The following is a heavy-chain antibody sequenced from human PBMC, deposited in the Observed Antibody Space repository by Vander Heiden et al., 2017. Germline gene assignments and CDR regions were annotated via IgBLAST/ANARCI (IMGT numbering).Heavy chain of an antibody. CDR2: IDWDDDK. Sequence: QVTLKESGPALVKPTQTLTLTCTFSGFSLNPYGRLVSRIRQPPGKALEWLARIDWDDDKFYVTALKTRLTISKDTSKNEVVLTMTNMDPVDTATYYCARMGVHYDIVTGYSGLRHYFDYWGQGTLVTVSS. CDR1: GFSLNPYGRL. CDR3: ARMGVHYDIVTGYSGLRHYFDY. D-gene: IGHD3-9*01. J-gene: IGHJ4*02. V-gene: IGHV2-70*04.